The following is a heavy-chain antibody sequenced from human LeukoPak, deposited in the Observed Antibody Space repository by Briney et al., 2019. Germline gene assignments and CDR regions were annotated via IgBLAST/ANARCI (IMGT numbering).Heavy chain of an antibody. J-gene: IGHJ5*02. CDR1: GFTFSSSA. V-gene: IGHV3-23*01. D-gene: IGHD6-13*01. CDR2: ISAGGSTT. CDR3: AKDASLPGTWNWFDP. Sequence: GGSLRLSCEASGFTFSSSAMGWVRQAPGKGLEWVSAISAGGSTTYYADSVKGRFTISRDHSRSTLYLQMNSLRAGDTALYYCAKDASLPGTWNWFDPWGQGTLVTVSS.